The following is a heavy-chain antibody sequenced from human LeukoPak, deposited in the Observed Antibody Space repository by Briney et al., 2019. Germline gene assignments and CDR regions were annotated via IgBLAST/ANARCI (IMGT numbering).Heavy chain of an antibody. Sequence: GGSLRLSCAASGFTFSNAWMNWVRQAPGKGLEWVGRIKSKTDGGTTDYAAPVKGRFTISRDDSKNTLYLQMNSLKTEDTAVYYCTTDLTEGAMPYPDDYWGQGTLVTVSS. CDR1: GFTFSNAW. CDR3: TTDLTEGAMPYPDDY. V-gene: IGHV3-15*07. CDR2: IKSKTDGGTT. J-gene: IGHJ4*02. D-gene: IGHD2-2*01.